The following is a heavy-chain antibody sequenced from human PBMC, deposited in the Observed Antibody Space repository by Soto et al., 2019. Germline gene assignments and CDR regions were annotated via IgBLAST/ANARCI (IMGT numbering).Heavy chain of an antibody. CDR2: VSYDGSKK. D-gene: IGHD3-9*01. J-gene: IGHJ4*02. V-gene: IGHV3-30*18. CDR3: AKGDILTGSRQGWDY. Sequence: PGGSLRLSCVASGFTFRNYGMHWVRQAPGKGLEWVAVVSYDGSKKYYADSVRGRFTISRDNSKNTLDLQMDSLRAEDTAVYYCAKGDILTGSRQGWDYWGQGTLVTVSS. CDR1: GFTFRNYG.